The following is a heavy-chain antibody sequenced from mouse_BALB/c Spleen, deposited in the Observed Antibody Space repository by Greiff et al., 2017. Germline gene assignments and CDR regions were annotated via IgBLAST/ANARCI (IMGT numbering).Heavy chain of an antibody. Sequence: DVKLVESGGGLVQPGGSMKLSCVASGFTFSNYWMNWVRQSPEKGLEWVAEIRLKSNNYATHYAESVKGRFTISRDDSKSSVYLQMNNLRAEDTGIYYCTRRYDGSYWGQGTLVTVSA. CDR2: IRLKSNNYAT. J-gene: IGHJ3*01. CDR3: TRRYDGSY. CDR1: GFTFSNYW. D-gene: IGHD2-14*01. V-gene: IGHV6-6*02.